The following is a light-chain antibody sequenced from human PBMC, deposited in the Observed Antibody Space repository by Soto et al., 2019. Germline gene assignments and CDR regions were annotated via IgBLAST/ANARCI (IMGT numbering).Light chain of an antibody. V-gene: IGKV3-15*01. CDR1: QSVRRN. CDR2: GAS. Sequence: EVIMTQSPVTLSVSPGQTATLSCRASQSVRRNLAWYQQKPGQAPRLLIYGASTRATGIPARFSGSGSGTEFSLTISSLQSEYFAAYYCHQYNNWPPWTFGLGTKVQIK. J-gene: IGKJ1*01. CDR3: HQYNNWPPWT.